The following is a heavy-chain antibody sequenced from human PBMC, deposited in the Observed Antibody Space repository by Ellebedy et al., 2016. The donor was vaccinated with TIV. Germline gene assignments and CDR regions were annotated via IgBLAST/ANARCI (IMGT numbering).Heavy chain of an antibody. CDR1: GGIFRSNA. D-gene: IGHD5-12*01. J-gene: IGHJ4*02. CDR2: IVAVFGTT. CDR3: ARYSGYHFRGNYFDY. V-gene: IGHV1-69*13. Sequence: SVKVSCKASGGIFRSNAFSWVRQAPGQGLEWMGGIVAVFGTTTYAQKFQGRVTITADESTSAAYMELSSLAADDTAVYYCARYSGYHFRGNYFDYWGQGTLVTVSS.